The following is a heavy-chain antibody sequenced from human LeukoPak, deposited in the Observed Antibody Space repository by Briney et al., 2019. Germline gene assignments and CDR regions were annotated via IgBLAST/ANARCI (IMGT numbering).Heavy chain of an antibody. CDR1: GYSFTSYW. Sequence: GESLKISCKGSGYSFTSYWIGWVRQMPGKGLEWMGIIYPGDSDTRYSPSFQGQVTISADKSISTAYLQWSSLKASDTAMYYCAKQGPYSSSWYWFDPWGQGTLVTVSS. CDR3: AKQGPYSSSWYWFDP. D-gene: IGHD6-13*01. CDR2: IYPGDSDT. V-gene: IGHV5-51*01. J-gene: IGHJ5*02.